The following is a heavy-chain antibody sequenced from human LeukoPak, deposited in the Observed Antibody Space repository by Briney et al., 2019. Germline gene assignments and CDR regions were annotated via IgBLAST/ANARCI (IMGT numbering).Heavy chain of an antibody. Sequence: ASVKVSCKASGYTFTGYYMHWVRQAPGQGLEWMGWINPNSGGTNYAQKFQGRVTMTRDTSISTAYMELSRLRSDDTAVYYCAREGVDWNHSVYYFDYWGQGTLVTVSS. CDR1: GYTFTGYY. D-gene: IGHD1-1*01. J-gene: IGHJ4*02. CDR3: AREGVDWNHSVYYFDY. V-gene: IGHV1-2*02. CDR2: INPNSGGT.